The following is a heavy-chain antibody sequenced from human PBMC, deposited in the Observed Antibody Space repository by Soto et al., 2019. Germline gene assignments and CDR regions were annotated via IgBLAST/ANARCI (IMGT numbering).Heavy chain of an antibody. CDR2: IYHSGST. CDR1: GCSINSSNW. J-gene: IGHJ4*02. V-gene: IGHV4-4*02. D-gene: IGHD6-13*01. Sequence: SETLTLPCSVSGCSINSSNWWSWVRQPPGKGLEWIGEIYHSGSTNYNPSLKSRVTISVDKSKNQFSLKLSSVAAADTAVYYCARAYISSWYVYDYWGQGTLVPVSS. CDR3: ARAYISSWYVYDY.